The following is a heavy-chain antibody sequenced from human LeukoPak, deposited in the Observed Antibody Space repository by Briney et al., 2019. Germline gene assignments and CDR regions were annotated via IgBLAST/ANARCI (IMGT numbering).Heavy chain of an antibody. V-gene: IGHV3-48*01. J-gene: IGHJ4*02. CDR1: GFTFSTYS. D-gene: IGHD6-13*01. CDR3: ARDHYSRNDF. CDR2: ISGSSSTI. Sequence: PGRSLRLSCAASGFTFSTYSMTWVRQAPGKGLEWLSYISGSSSTIYYADSVKGRFTISRDNAKNSLYLQMNSLRGEDSAVYYCARDHYSRNDFWGQGTLVTVSS.